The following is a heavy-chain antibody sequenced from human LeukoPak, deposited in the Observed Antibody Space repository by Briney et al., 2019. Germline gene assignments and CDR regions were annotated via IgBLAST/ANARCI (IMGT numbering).Heavy chain of an antibody. CDR1: GYTFTSYA. D-gene: IGHD5-24*01. Sequence: SVKVSCKASGYTFTSYAISWVRQAPGQGLEWMGGIIPIFGTANYAQKFQGRVTITADESTSTAYMELSSLRSEDTAVYYCAESRDGYNNFDYWGQGTLVTVSS. CDR2: IIPIFGTA. CDR3: AESRDGYNNFDY. V-gene: IGHV1-69*13. J-gene: IGHJ4*02.